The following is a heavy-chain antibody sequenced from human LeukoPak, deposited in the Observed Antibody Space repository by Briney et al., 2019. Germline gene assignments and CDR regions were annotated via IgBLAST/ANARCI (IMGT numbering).Heavy chain of an antibody. Sequence: ASVTVSCKASGYTFTSYGISWVRQAPGQGLEWMGWISAYNGNTNYAQKLQGRVTMTTDTSTSTAYMELRSLRSDDTAVYYCARLPPYGDYYYYGMDVWGQGTTVTVSS. V-gene: IGHV1-18*01. CDR2: ISAYNGNT. CDR1: GYTFTSYG. CDR3: ARLPPYGDYYYYGMDV. J-gene: IGHJ6*02. D-gene: IGHD4-17*01.